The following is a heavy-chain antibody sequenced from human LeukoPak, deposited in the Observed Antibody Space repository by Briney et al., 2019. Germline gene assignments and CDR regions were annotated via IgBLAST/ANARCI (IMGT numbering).Heavy chain of an antibody. Sequence: SETLSLTCTVSGGSISSYYWSWIRQPPGKGLEWIGYIYYSGSTNYNPSLKSRVTISVDTSKNQFSLKLSSVTAADTAVYYCARDRRNYYGSGSHDAFDIWGQGTMVTVSS. CDR1: GGSISSYY. V-gene: IGHV4-59*01. CDR3: ARDRRNYYGSGSHDAFDI. D-gene: IGHD3-10*01. CDR2: IYYSGST. J-gene: IGHJ3*02.